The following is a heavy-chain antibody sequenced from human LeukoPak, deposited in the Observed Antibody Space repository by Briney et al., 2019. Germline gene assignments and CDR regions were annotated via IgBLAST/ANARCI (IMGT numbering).Heavy chain of an antibody. Sequence: PGGSLRLSCAASGFTFSTYSMNWVRQAPGKGLEWVSSINSSSSHILYADSVKGRFTIPGDNTKNSLYLQMNSLRAEDTAVYYCVVQSSGAVYWGQGTLVTVSS. CDR3: VVQSSGAVY. D-gene: IGHD6-19*01. CDR2: INSSSSHI. CDR1: GFTFSTYS. V-gene: IGHV3-21*01. J-gene: IGHJ4*02.